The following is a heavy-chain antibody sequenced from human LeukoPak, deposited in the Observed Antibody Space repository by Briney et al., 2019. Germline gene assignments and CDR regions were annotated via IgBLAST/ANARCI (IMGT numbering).Heavy chain of an antibody. V-gene: IGHV3-23*01. Sequence: PGGSLRLSCAASGFTFSSFAMNWVRQAPGKGLEWVSSISGSGGTTYSAGSVKGRFTISRDNSKNTLFLQMNSLRADDTAIYYCAKRDFWGQGTLVTVSS. CDR3: AKRDF. CDR2: ISGSGGTT. CDR1: GFTFSSFA. J-gene: IGHJ4*02.